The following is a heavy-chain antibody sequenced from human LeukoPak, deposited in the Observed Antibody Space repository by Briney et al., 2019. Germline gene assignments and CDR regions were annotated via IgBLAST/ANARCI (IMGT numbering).Heavy chain of an antibody. CDR2: VIPIFGTA. D-gene: IGHD3-10*01. J-gene: IGHJ6*03. V-gene: IGHV1-69*05. CDR1: GGTFSSYA. Sequence: SVKVSCKASGGTFSSYAISWVRQAPGQGLEWMGGVIPIFGTANYAQKFQGRVTITTDESTSTAYMELSSLRSEDTAVYYCARGYLGSGFGYMDVWGKGTTVTVSS. CDR3: ARGYLGSGFGYMDV.